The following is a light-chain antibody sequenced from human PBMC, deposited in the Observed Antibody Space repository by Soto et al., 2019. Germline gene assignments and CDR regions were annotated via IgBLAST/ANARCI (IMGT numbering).Light chain of an antibody. CDR2: GAS. J-gene: IGKJ4*01. CDR1: QSVSSN. Sequence: EIVMTQSPATLSVSPGERATLSCRASQSVSSNLAWYQQKPGQAPRHLIYGASTRATGIPARFSGSESGTEFTLTISSLQSEDFAVYYCQQYNKWPLTFGGGTKVEIK. CDR3: QQYNKWPLT. V-gene: IGKV3-15*01.